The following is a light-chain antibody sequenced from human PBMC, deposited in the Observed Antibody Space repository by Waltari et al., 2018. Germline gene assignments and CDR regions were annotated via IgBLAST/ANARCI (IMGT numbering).Light chain of an antibody. CDR3: QSVDSSAAYSVI. Sequence: SSELTQPPSVSVSPGQTARSTCSGSAFPGLYANWYQQKAGQAPVAVIYKDSERPSGIPERFSGSGSGTTVTLTISGVEAEDEADYYCQSVDSSAAYSVIFGGGTKLTVL. J-gene: IGLJ2*01. CDR2: KDS. V-gene: IGLV3-25*03. CDR1: AFPGLY.